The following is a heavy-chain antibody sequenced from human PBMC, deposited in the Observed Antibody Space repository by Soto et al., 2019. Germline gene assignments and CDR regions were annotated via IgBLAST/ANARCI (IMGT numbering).Heavy chain of an antibody. D-gene: IGHD2-15*01. CDR3: ARAGKLLQYYYMDV. V-gene: IGHV3-33*01. J-gene: IGHJ6*03. CDR1: GFTFSSYG. CDR2: IWYDGSNK. Sequence: QVQLVESGGGVVQPGRSLRLSCAASGFTFSSYGMHWVRQAPGKGLEWVAVIWYDGSNKYYADSVKGRFTISRDNSKNTLYLQMNSLRAEDTAVYYCARAGKLLQYYYMDVWGKGTTVTVSS.